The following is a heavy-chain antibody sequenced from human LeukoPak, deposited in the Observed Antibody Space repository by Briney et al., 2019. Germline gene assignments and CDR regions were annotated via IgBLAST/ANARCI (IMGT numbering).Heavy chain of an antibody. CDR2: IWYDGSNK. J-gene: IGHJ5*02. D-gene: IGHD3-3*01. Sequence: PGRSLRLSCAASGFTFSSYGMHWVRQAPGKGLEWVAVIWYDGSNKYYADSVKGRFTISRDNSKNTLYLQMNSLRAEDTAVYYCARDLSSDFWSGYYPLNWFDPWGQGTLVTVSS. V-gene: IGHV3-33*01. CDR3: ARDLSSDFWSGYYPLNWFDP. CDR1: GFTFSSYG.